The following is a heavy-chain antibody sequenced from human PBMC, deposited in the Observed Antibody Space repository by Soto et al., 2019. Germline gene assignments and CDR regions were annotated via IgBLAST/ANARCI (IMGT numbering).Heavy chain of an antibody. Sequence: GGSLRLSCAASGFTVSSNYMRWVRQALGKGLEWVSVIYSGGSTYYADSVKGRFTISRDNSKNTLYLQMNSLRAEDTAVYYCARDLRPTFCSGGSCYGDYYSCMDVWGMGTTVTVSS. D-gene: IGHD2-15*01. CDR1: GFTVSSNY. J-gene: IGHJ6*03. V-gene: IGHV3-66*01. CDR2: IYSGGST. CDR3: ARDLRPTFCSGGSCYGDYYSCMDV.